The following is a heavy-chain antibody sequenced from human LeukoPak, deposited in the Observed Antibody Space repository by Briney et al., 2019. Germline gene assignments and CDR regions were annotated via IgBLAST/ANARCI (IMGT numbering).Heavy chain of an antibody. J-gene: IGHJ4*02. CDR1: GFSFSNSW. V-gene: IGHV3-7*01. CDR2: INYDGSQK. Sequence: GGSLRLSCVASGFSFSNSWMAGVRQAPGKGLEGVGNINYDGSQKYYVDSVKVRFTISRDNAKNSLYLEMNRLRADDTAVYFCASSHDSSGNDWGQGAMVTVSS. CDR3: ASSHDSSGND. D-gene: IGHD3-22*01.